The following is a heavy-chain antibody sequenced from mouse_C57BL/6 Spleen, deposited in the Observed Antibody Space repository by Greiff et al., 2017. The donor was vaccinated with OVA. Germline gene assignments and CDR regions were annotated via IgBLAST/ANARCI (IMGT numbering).Heavy chain of an antibody. CDR2: IYPGDGDT. Sequence: QVQLQQSGPELVKPGASVKISCKASGYAFSSSWMNWVKQRPGKGLEWIGRIYPGDGDTNYNGKFKGKATLTADKSSSTAYMQLSSLTSEDSAVYFCAKEGLSTMVTPFFDYWGQGTTLTVSS. D-gene: IGHD2-2*01. CDR1: GYAFSSSW. CDR3: AKEGLSTMVTPFFDY. J-gene: IGHJ2*01. V-gene: IGHV1-82*01.